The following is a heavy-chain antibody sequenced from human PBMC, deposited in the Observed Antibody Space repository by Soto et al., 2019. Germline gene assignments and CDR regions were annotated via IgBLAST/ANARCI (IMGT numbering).Heavy chain of an antibody. CDR3: AKDRNYPRDQFHY. CDR1: GFTFSTYA. J-gene: IGHJ4*02. D-gene: IGHD1-7*01. CDR2: ISANGQGI. Sequence: GGSLRLSCAASGFTFSTYALSWVRQAPGKGLEWVSAISANGQGIYYADSVRGRFTISRDNSKNTIFLHMDSLRAEDTAVYYCAKDRNYPRDQFHYWGQGALVTVSS. V-gene: IGHV3-23*01.